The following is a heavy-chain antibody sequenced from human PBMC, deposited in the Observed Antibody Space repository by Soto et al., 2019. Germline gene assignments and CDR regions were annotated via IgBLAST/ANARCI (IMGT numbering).Heavy chain of an antibody. Sequence: GGSLRLSCAASGFTFSRYMMNWVRQAPGKGLEWVASISRSSSTIYYADSVKGRFTISRDNAKNSLSLQMNGLRGDDTAVYYCARTGIAASGTMYGIDVWGQGTTVTVSS. V-gene: IGHV3-48*01. CDR2: ISRSSSTI. D-gene: IGHD6-13*01. CDR3: ARTGIAASGTMYGIDV. J-gene: IGHJ6*02. CDR1: GFTFSRYM.